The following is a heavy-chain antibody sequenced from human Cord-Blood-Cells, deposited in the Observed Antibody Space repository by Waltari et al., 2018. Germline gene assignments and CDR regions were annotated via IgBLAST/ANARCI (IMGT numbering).Heavy chain of an antibody. CDR3: ARDKQQQLVRGEFDY. Sequence: QVQLVQSGAEVKKPWASVKVSCKASGYTFTGYYMHWVRQAPGQGLEWMGWINPNSGGTNYAQKFQGWVTMTRDTSISTAYMELGRLTSDDTAVYYCARDKQQQLVRGEFDYGGQGTLVTVCS. CDR2: INPNSGGT. J-gene: IGHJ4*02. V-gene: IGHV1-2*04. CDR1: GYTFTGYY. D-gene: IGHD6-13*01.